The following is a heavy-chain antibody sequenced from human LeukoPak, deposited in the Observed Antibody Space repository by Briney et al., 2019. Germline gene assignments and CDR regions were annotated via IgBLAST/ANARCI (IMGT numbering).Heavy chain of an antibody. CDR2: ISISGSTI. D-gene: IGHD2-15*01. CDR3: VRGGGSCCRFNAFDI. Sequence: GRSLRLSCAASGFTFSSYEMNWVRQAPGKGLEWVSYISISGSTIYNADSVKGRFTISRDNAKNSLYLQMNSLRAEDTAVYYCVRGGGSCCRFNAFDIWGQGTMVTVSS. J-gene: IGHJ3*02. V-gene: IGHV3-48*03. CDR1: GFTFSSYE.